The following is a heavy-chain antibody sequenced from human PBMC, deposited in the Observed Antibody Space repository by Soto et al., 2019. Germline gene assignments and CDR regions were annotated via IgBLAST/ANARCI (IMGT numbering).Heavy chain of an antibody. CDR2: LNEDGSFT. Sequence: GGSLRLSCVASESTFSSYWMHWVRQTPGKGLVWVSRLNEDGSFTSYADSVQGRFTIFRDNAKKTLYLQMNSLRAEDTAVYYCARDLSGRADVWGQGTTVTVS. D-gene: IGHD3-10*01. J-gene: IGHJ6*02. CDR3: ARDLSGRADV. V-gene: IGHV3-74*01. CDR1: ESTFSSYW.